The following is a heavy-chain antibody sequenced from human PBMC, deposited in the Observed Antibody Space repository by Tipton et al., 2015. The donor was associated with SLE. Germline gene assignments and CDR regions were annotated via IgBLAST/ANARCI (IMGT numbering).Heavy chain of an antibody. CDR3: ARSLNIATATFDI. D-gene: IGHD6-13*01. CDR1: GVSIRNYY. J-gene: IGHJ3*02. Sequence: TLSLTCTVAGVSIRNYYWTWIRQPPGKGLEWIGYISTDGDSNSHPSLKSRVTMSIDTSENQFSLRLTSVTAADTAVYYCARSLNIATATFDIWGQGTMVTVSS. V-gene: IGHV4-4*09. CDR2: ISTDGDS.